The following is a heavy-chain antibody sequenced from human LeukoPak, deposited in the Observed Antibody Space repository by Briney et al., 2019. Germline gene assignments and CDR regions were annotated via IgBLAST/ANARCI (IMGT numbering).Heavy chain of an antibody. CDR3: AKAPGTFCSGGICFLDY. CDR1: GFTFGSYA. J-gene: IGHJ4*02. Sequence: GGSLRLSCAASGFTFGSYAMSWVRQAPGKGLEWVSVISGSGTNTYYADSVKGRFTISRDNSKNTLFLQMSSLSAEDTAVYYCAKAPGTFCSGGICFLDYWGQGTLVTVSS. CDR2: ISGSGTNT. D-gene: IGHD2-15*01. V-gene: IGHV3-23*01.